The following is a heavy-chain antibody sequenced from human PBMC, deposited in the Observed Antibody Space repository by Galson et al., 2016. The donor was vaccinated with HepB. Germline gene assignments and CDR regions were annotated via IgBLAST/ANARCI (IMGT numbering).Heavy chain of an antibody. CDR1: GLIFSVYN. D-gene: IGHD3-16*01. J-gene: IGHJ4*02. V-gene: IGHV3-48*02. CDR2: ITSSSDTM. CDR3: ARDDYFRLGY. Sequence: SLRLSCAASGLIFSVYNMNWARQAPGKGLEWIAWITSSSDTMYYADSVKGRFTISRDNAENSLYLEMNSLRDEDTAVYYCARDDYFRLGYWGQGTLVTVSS.